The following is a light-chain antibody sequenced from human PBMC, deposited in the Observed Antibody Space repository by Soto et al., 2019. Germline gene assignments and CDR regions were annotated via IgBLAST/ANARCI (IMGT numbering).Light chain of an antibody. CDR3: CSYAGSNTLV. Sequence: QSALTQPHSVSGSPGQSITISCSGTIHDIGGYNFISWYQQHPGTAPKIIIYDVSKRPSGVPDRFSGSTSGNTASLTISGLQTEDDAFYYCCSYAGSNTLVFGGGTKVTVL. V-gene: IGLV2-11*01. CDR1: IHDIGGYNF. J-gene: IGLJ2*01. CDR2: DVS.